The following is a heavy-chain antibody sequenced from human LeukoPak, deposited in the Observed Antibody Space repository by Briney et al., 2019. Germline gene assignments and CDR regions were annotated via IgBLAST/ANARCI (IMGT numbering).Heavy chain of an antibody. V-gene: IGHV3-21*01. Sequence: PGGSLRLSCAASGFTFSDYSMNWVRQAPGKELEWVASISSSSPYIYYTDSVKGRFTISRDNAKNSLYLQMNSLRAEDTAVYYCARLYSRVGPFDYWGQGTLVTVSS. D-gene: IGHD5-18*01. J-gene: IGHJ4*02. CDR1: GFTFSDYS. CDR2: ISSSSPYI. CDR3: ARLYSRVGPFDY.